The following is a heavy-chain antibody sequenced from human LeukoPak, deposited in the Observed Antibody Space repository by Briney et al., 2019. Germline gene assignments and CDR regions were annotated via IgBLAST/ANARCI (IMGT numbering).Heavy chain of an antibody. Sequence: GGSLRLSCAASGFTFSDYYMSWIRQAPGKGLEWVSYISSSSSYTNYADSVKGRFTISRDNAKNSLYLQMNSLRAEDTAVYYCASEFWNYALDYWGQGTLVTVS. CDR2: ISSSSSYT. D-gene: IGHD1-7*01. V-gene: IGHV3-11*06. CDR3: ASEFWNYALDY. J-gene: IGHJ4*02. CDR1: GFTFSDYY.